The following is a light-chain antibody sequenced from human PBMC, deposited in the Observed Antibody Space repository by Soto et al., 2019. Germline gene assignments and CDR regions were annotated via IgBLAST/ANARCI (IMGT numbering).Light chain of an antibody. V-gene: IGLV1-44*01. CDR1: SSKIGSNT. Sequence: QSVLTQPPSASGTPGQRVTISCSGSSSKIGSNTVNWYQQLPGTAPKLLIYSNNQRPSGVPDRFSGSKSGTSASLAISGLQPEDEADYYCATWDDSLNGPVFGGGTQLTVL. CDR2: SNN. CDR3: ATWDDSLNGPV. J-gene: IGLJ7*01.